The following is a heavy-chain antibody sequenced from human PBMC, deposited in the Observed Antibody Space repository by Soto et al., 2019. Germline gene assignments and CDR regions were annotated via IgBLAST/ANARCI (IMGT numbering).Heavy chain of an antibody. CDR3: ARGRSAYNFWSGYDYYFDY. J-gene: IGHJ4*02. D-gene: IGHD3-3*01. CDR2: INHSGST. Sequence: QVQLQQWGAGLLKPSETLSLTCAVYGGSFSGYYWSWIRQPPGKGLEWIGEINHSGSTNYNPSLKSRVTISVDTSKNQFSLKLSSVTAADTAVYCCARGRSAYNFWSGYDYYFDYWGQGTLVTVSS. V-gene: IGHV4-34*01. CDR1: GGSFSGYY.